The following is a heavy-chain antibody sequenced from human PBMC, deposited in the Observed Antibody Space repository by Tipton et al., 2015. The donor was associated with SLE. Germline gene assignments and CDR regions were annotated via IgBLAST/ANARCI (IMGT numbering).Heavy chain of an antibody. CDR3: ARHMGFTEVFPVDSFDI. CDR1: GSSISRGYY. D-gene: IGHD2/OR15-2a*01. CDR2: IYHNGRT. Sequence: GLVKPSGTLSLTCTVSGSSISRGYYWGWIRQPPGKGLEWLGYIYHNGRTNYNPSLKRRVTISVDTSKNHLSLKLTSVTATDTAVYYCARHMGFTEVFPVDSFDIGAQGTKVTVSS. V-gene: IGHV4-59*08. J-gene: IGHJ3*02.